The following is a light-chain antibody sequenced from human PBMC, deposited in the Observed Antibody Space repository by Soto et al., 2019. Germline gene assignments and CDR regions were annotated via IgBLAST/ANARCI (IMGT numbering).Light chain of an antibody. CDR2: LNSDGSH. J-gene: IGLJ2*01. V-gene: IGLV4-69*01. CDR1: SGHSSYA. Sequence: QSVLTQSPSASASLGASVKLTCTLRSGHSSYAIAWHQQQPEKGPRYLMKLNSDGSHSKGDGIPDRFSGSRPGAERYLTISSLQSEDEADYYCQTWGTGIVVFGGGTKLTVL. CDR3: QTWGTGIVV.